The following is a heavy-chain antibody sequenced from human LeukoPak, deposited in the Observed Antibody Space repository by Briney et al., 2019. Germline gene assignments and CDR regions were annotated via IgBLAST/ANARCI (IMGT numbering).Heavy chain of an antibody. CDR2: ISSSSSYI. Sequence: GGSLRLSCAASGFTFSSYSMNWVRQAPGKGLEWVSSISSSSSYIYYADSVKGRFTISRDNAKNSLYLQMNSLRAEDTAVYYCAGDGGITMVRGVITYWGQGTLVTVSS. J-gene: IGHJ4*02. CDR3: AGDGGITMVRGVITY. D-gene: IGHD3-10*01. V-gene: IGHV3-21*01. CDR1: GFTFSSYS.